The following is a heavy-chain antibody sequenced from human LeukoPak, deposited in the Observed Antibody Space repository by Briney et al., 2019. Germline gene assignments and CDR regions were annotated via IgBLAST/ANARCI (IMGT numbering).Heavy chain of an antibody. V-gene: IGHV4-39*01. CDR2: IYYSGST. D-gene: IGHD3-16*01. J-gene: IGHJ4*02. CDR3: ASPGGGPTKY. CDR1: GSSISSGGYY. Sequence: PSETLSLTCTVSGSSISSGGYYRGWIRQPPGKGLEWIGSIYYSGSTYYNPSLKSRVTISVDTSKSQFSLKLSSVTAADTAVYYCASPGGGPTKYWGQGTLVTVSS.